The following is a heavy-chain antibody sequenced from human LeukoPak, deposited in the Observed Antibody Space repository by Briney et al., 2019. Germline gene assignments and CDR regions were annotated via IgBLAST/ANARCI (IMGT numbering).Heavy chain of an antibody. CDR1: GFTFSSYG. Sequence: GRSLRLSCAASGFTFSSYGMHWVRQAPGKGLEWVAVISYDGSNKYYADSVKGRFTISRDNSKNTLYLQMNSLRAEDTAVYYCAKEDSGDYFDYWGQGTLVTVSS. CDR2: ISYDGSNK. CDR3: AKEDSGDYFDY. D-gene: IGHD4-17*01. J-gene: IGHJ4*02. V-gene: IGHV3-30*18.